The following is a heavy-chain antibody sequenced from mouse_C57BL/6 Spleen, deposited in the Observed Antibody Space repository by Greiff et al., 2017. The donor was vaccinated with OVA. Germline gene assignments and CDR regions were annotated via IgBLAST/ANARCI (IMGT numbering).Heavy chain of an antibody. J-gene: IGHJ2*01. Sequence: QVQLQQPGAELVMPGASVKLSCKASGYTFTSYWMHWVKQRPGQGLEWIGEIDPSDSYTNYNQKFKGKSTLTVDKSSSTAYMQLSSLTSEDSAVYYCARSLTGTSGYFDDWGQGTTLTVSS. CDR2: IDPSDSYT. V-gene: IGHV1-69*01. CDR3: ARSLTGTSGYFDD. D-gene: IGHD4-1*01. CDR1: GYTFTSYW.